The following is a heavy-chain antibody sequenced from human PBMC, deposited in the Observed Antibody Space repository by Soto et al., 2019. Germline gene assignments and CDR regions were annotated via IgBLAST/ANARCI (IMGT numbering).Heavy chain of an antibody. D-gene: IGHD1-26*01. Sequence: EVQLLESGGGLVQPGGSLRLSCAVSGITFSSYAMSWVRQAPGKGLEWVSGVSGDTGSTFYADSVKGRCIVSRDNSKNTVYLNMNSLRADDTAVYYCANDGSGSYQPTFFDYWGQGTLVTVSS. CDR3: ANDGSGSYQPTFFDY. V-gene: IGHV3-23*01. J-gene: IGHJ4*02. CDR2: VSGDTGST. CDR1: GITFSSYA.